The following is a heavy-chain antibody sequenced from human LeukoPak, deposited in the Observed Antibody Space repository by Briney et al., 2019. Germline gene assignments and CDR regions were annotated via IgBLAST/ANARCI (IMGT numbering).Heavy chain of an antibody. CDR2: ISSSSSYI. D-gene: IGHD1-26*01. CDR3: ARDDRRKSGSPRWFDP. CDR1: GFTFSSYS. J-gene: IGHJ5*02. Sequence: GGSLRLSCAASGFTFSSYSMNWVRQAPGKGLEWVSSISSSSSYIYYADSVKGRFTISRDNAKNSLYLQMNSLRDEDTAVYYCARDDRRKSGSPRWFDPWGQGTLVTVSS. V-gene: IGHV3-21*01.